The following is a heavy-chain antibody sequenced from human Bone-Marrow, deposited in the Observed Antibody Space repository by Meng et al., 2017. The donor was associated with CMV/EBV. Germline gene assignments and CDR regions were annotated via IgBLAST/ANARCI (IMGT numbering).Heavy chain of an antibody. Sequence: GESLKISCAASGFTFSSYSMNWVRQAPGKGLEWVSSISSSSSYIYYADSVKGRFTISRDNAKNSLYLQMNSLRVEDTALYYCARELRGLRDYWARGTPVTGSS. CDR1: GFTFSSYS. J-gene: IGHJ4*02. V-gene: IGHV3-21*01. D-gene: IGHD3-10*01. CDR2: ISSSSSYI. CDR3: ARELRGLRDY.